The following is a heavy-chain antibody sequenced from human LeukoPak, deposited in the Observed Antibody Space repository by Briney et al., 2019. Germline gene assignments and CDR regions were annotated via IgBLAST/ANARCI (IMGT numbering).Heavy chain of an antibody. CDR3: ASDSGYSYGDIDF. V-gene: IGHV1-2*06. CDR1: GYTFTSYY. D-gene: IGHD5-18*01. CDR2: INPNSGDT. Sequence: GASVKVSCKASGYTFTSYYMHWVRQAPGQGLEWMGRINPNSGDTNYAQKFQGRVTMTRDTSITTAYMELSRLRSDDTAVYYCASDSGYSYGDIDFWGQGTLVTVSS. J-gene: IGHJ4*02.